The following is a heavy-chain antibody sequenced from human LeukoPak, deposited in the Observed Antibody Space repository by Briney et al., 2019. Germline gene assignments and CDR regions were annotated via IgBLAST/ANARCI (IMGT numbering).Heavy chain of an antibody. CDR2: IYTSGST. D-gene: IGHD1-26*01. Sequence: SETLSLTCTVSGGSISSYYWSWIRQPAGKGLEWIGRIYTSGSTNYNPSLKSRVTMSVDTSKNQFSLKLSSVTAADTAVYYCARDGGNSGSYQNYYYYYGMDVWGQGTTVTVSS. V-gene: IGHV4-4*07. CDR1: GGSISSYY. CDR3: ARDGGNSGSYQNYYYYYGMDV. J-gene: IGHJ6*02.